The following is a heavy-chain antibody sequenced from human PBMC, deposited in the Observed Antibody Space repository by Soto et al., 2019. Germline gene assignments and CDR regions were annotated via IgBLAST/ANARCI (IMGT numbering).Heavy chain of an antibody. CDR3: TTGWSSKDY. J-gene: IGHJ4*02. D-gene: IGHD3-3*01. V-gene: IGHV3-15*01. Sequence: GRSLRLYCADSGFSCSNAWMSWVRQAPGKGLEWVGRIKSKADGGTTNYAAPVKGRFNISRDGSKNTLYLQMNGLKTEDTAVYYCTTGWSSKDYWGQGTVFTVSS. CDR1: GFSCSNAW. CDR2: IKSKADGGTT.